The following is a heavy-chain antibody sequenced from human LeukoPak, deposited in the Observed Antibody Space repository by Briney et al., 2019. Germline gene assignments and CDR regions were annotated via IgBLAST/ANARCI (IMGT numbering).Heavy chain of an antibody. J-gene: IGHJ4*02. V-gene: IGHV1-69*13. D-gene: IGHD6-13*01. Sequence: ASVKVSCKASGGTFSSYAISWVRQAPGQGLEWMGGIIPIFGTANYAQKFQVRVTITADESTSTAYMELSSMSSEDTAVYYCARGTHRRIAVYWGQGTLVTVSS. CDR2: IIPIFGTA. CDR1: GGTFSSYA. CDR3: ARGTHRRIAVY.